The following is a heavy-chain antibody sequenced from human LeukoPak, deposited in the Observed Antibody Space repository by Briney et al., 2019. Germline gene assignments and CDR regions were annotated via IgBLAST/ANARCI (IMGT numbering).Heavy chain of an antibody. V-gene: IGHV4-38-2*02. Sequence: PSETLSLTCSVSSYSIPIGYYWGWIRPPPAKGREWIGSINLSRHTYYSPPLNSRVTISVDSSKKEFSLKLSSVAAADTAMYFCARQVATKGEWAFDIWGQGTMVTASS. CDR2: INLSRHT. D-gene: IGHD5-12*01. CDR1: SYSIPIGYY. J-gene: IGHJ3*02. CDR3: ARQVATKGEWAFDI.